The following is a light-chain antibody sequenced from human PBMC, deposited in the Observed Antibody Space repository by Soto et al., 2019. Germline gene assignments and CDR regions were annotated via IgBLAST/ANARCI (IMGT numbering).Light chain of an antibody. Sequence: AIRMTQSPSSLSASTGDRVTITCRASQGISSYLAWYQQKPGKAPKLLIYAASTLQSVDPSRFSGSGSGTDFTLTNSCLQSEDFATSYCRQYYSYPWTFGQGTKVEIK. J-gene: IGKJ1*01. CDR2: AAS. CDR3: RQYYSYPWT. CDR1: QGISSY. V-gene: IGKV1-8*01.